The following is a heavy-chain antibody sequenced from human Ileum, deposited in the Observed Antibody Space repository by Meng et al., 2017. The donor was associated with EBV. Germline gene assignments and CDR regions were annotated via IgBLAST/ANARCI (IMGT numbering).Heavy chain of an antibody. CDR3: ARVEVGITSGDY. Sequence: QAPLWQSGVAVKKPGASLKVSCKASVYTFTNYGITWVRQAPGQGLEWMGWISAYNGNTNYAQTLQGRVTMTTDTSTSTAYMELGSLRSDDTAVYYCARVEVGITSGDYWGQGTLVTVSS. D-gene: IGHD1-26*01. CDR2: ISAYNGNT. V-gene: IGHV1-18*01. CDR1: VYTFTNYG. J-gene: IGHJ4*02.